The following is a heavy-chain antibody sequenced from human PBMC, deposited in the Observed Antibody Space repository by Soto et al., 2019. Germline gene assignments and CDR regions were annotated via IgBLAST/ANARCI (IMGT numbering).Heavy chain of an antibody. D-gene: IGHD6-19*01. J-gene: IGHJ6*02. Sequence: GASVKVSCKASGYTFTSYHINWVRQATGQGLEWMGWMNPNSGNTGYAQKFQGRVTMTRNTSISTAYMELSSLRSEDTAVYYCARGYSSGWYKMKYYYYYGMDVWGQGTTVTVSS. CDR3: ARGYSSGWYKMKYYYYYGMDV. V-gene: IGHV1-8*01. CDR2: MNPNSGNT. CDR1: GYTFTSYH.